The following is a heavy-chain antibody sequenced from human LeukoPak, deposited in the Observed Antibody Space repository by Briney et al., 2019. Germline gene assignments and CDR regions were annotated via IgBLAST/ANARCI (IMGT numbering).Heavy chain of an antibody. CDR3: ARDPRRSSQTGYFDY. CDR2: ISYDGSNK. D-gene: IGHD6-13*01. V-gene: IGHV3-30*04. J-gene: IGHJ4*02. CDR1: GLTLSNYA. Sequence: GGSLRLSCAASGLTLSNYAMHWVRQAPGKGLEWVAVISYDGSNKHFPDSVKGRFTISRDNSKNTVYLLMNSLRPEDTAVYYCARDPRRSSQTGYFDYWGQGTLVTVSS.